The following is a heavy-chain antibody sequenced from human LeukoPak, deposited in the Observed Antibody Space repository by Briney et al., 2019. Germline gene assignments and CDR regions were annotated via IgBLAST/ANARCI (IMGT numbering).Heavy chain of an antibody. CDR2: IYYSGIT. CDR3: AGGNSGSYYAY. V-gene: IGHV4-61*08. J-gene: IGHJ4*02. CDR1: GGSISSGGYY. D-gene: IGHD1-26*01. Sequence: SETLSLTCTVSGGSISSGGYYWSWIRQPPGKGLEWIGYIYYSGITNYNPSLKSRVTISVDTSKNQFSLKLSSVTAADTAVYYCAGGNSGSYYAYWGQGTLVTVSS.